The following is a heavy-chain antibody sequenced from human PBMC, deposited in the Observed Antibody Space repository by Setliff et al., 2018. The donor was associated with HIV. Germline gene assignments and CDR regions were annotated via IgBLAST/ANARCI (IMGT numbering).Heavy chain of an antibody. Sequence: GASVKVSCKASGYSFINYGISWVRQAPGQGLEWMGWIGAYNGNTNYAPRLLGRVTMTTDTSTSTAYMELRSLSSDDTAVYYCARLTGYPPATYWGQGTLVTVSS. CDR1: GYSFINYG. CDR2: IGAYNGNT. D-gene: IGHD3-9*01. CDR3: ARLTGYPPATY. V-gene: IGHV1-18*01. J-gene: IGHJ4*02.